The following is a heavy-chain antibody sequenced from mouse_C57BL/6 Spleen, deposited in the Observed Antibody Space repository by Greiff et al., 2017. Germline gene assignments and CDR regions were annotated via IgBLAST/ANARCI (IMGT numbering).Heavy chain of an antibody. Sequence: DVHLVESGGGLVKPGGSLKLSCAASGFTFSSYAMSWVRQTPEKRLEWVATISDGGSYTYYPDNVKGRFTISRDNAKNNLYLQMSHLKSEDTAMYYCAILSTMVTTRAYWGQGTLVTVSA. CDR3: AILSTMVTTRAY. CDR2: ISDGGSYT. CDR1: GFTFSSYA. D-gene: IGHD2-2*01. J-gene: IGHJ3*01. V-gene: IGHV5-4*01.